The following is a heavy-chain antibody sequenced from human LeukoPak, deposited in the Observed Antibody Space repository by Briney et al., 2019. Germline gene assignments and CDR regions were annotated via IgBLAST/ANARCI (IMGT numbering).Heavy chain of an antibody. D-gene: IGHD2-2*01. CDR1: GYTFTSYG. CDR3: ARDPVRYCSSTSCSQYNWFDP. Sequence: GASVKVSCKASGYTFTSYGISWVRQAPGQGLEWMGWISAYNGNTNYAQKLQGRVTMTTDTSTSTAYMELRSLRSDDTAVYYCARDPVRYCSSTSCSQYNWFDPWGQGTLVTVSS. J-gene: IGHJ5*02. CDR2: ISAYNGNT. V-gene: IGHV1-18*01.